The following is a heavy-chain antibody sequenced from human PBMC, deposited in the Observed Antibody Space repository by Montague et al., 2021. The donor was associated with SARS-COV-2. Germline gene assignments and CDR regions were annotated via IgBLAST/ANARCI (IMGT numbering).Heavy chain of an antibody. CDR1: GYSISSGYY. Sequence: SETLSLTCTVSGYSISSGYYWGWIRQPPGKGLQWIGSIYHSGSTYYNPSLKSRVTISVDTSKNQFSLKLLSSVTAADTAVYYCARDRRRWLQLNNWFDPWGQGTLVPVSP. CDR2: IYHSGST. D-gene: IGHD5-24*01. CDR3: ARDRRRWLQLNNWFDP. V-gene: IGHV4-38-2*02. J-gene: IGHJ5*02.